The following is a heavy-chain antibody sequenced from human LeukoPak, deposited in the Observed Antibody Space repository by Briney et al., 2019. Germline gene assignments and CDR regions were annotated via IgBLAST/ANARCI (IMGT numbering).Heavy chain of an antibody. CDR1: GFTFSSYA. CDR2: ISPGGTST. Sequence: GGSLRLSCAASGFTFSSYAVSWVRQTPGKGLEWVSAISPGGTSTYYADSVKGRFTISRDQSKNAQYLQMNSLRAEDTAVYYCARDKAARHLDYWGQGTLVTVSS. D-gene: IGHD6-6*01. J-gene: IGHJ4*02. CDR3: ARDKAARHLDY. V-gene: IGHV3-23*01.